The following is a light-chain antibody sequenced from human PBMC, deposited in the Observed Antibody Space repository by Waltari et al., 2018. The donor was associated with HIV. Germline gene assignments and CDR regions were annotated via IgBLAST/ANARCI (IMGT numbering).Light chain of an antibody. V-gene: IGLV1-44*01. CDR3: AVWDDSLNGVL. CDR1: TSNIGTNT. Sequence: QSVLPQPSSASGTPGQRVTISCSGSTSNIGTNTVSWYQQLPGTAPKPLIYINNQRPSGVPDRFSGSKSGTSASLAISGLQSEDEADYYCAVWDDSLNGVLFGGGTKLTVL. J-gene: IGLJ2*01. CDR2: INN.